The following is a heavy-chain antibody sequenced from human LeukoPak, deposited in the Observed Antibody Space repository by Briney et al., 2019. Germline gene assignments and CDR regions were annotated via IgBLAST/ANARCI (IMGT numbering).Heavy chain of an antibody. CDR3: AKSGSSGYYQGQLDS. J-gene: IGHJ4*02. Sequence: GGSLRLSCAASGFTFSSYWMNWARQAPGKGLEWVSTITGSGGNTYYADSMKGRFTISRDNSKNTLDLQMNSLRAEDTAVYYCAKSGSSGYYQGQLDSWGQGTLVTVSS. CDR2: ITGSGGNT. V-gene: IGHV3-23*01. CDR1: GFTFSSYW. D-gene: IGHD3-22*01.